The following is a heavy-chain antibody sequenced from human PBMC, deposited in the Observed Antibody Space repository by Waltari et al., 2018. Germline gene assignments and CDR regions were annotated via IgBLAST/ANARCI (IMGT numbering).Heavy chain of an antibody. CDR2: IIPIFGTA. CDR3: ARERGWNRLLYYYYMDV. CDR1: GGTFSSYA. Sequence: QVQLVQSGAEVKKPGSSVKVSCKASGGTFSSYAISWVRQAPGQGLEWMGRIIPIFGTANYAQKFQGRVTITADKSTSTAYMELSSLRSEDTAVYYCARERGWNRLLYYYYMDVWGKGTTVTISS. J-gene: IGHJ6*03. D-gene: IGHD1-1*01. V-gene: IGHV1-69*13.